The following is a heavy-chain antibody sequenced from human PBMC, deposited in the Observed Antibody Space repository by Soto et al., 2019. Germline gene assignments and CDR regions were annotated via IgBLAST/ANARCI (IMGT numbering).Heavy chain of an antibody. CDR2: INHSGST. J-gene: IGHJ6*02. Sequence: ETLSLTCAVYGGSFSGYYWSWIRQPPGKGLEWIGEINHSGSTNYNPSLKSRVTISVDTSKNQFSLKLSSVTAADTAVYYCARGSRGQQLGDINYYYYGMDVWGQGTTVTVSS. V-gene: IGHV4-34*01. CDR3: ARGSRGQQLGDINYYYYGMDV. CDR1: GGSFSGYY. D-gene: IGHD6-13*01.